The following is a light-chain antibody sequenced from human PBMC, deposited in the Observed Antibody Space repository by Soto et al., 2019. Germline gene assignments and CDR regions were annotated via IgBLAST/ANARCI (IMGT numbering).Light chain of an antibody. J-gene: IGKJ2*01. Sequence: EIVLTQSRGTLSLSPGERATLSCRASQSVSSSYLAWNQQKPGQAPRLLIYGASIRATGIPDRFSGSGSGTDFTLTISRLEPEECAVYYCQQYGISPYTFGQGTKLQIK. CDR2: GAS. CDR3: QQYGISPYT. CDR1: QSVSSSY. V-gene: IGKV3-20*01.